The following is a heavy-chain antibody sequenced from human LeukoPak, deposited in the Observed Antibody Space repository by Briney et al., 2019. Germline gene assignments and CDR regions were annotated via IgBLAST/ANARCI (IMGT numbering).Heavy chain of an antibody. CDR1: VFTFTDEY. D-gene: IGHD2-2*01. CDR3: ARDPKSQLLLDY. V-gene: IGHV1-2*02. Sequence: ASVKVSCKSSVFTFTDEYIYWVGQAPGQGLEWMGWINPYSGAINYAQKFQGRVTLTRDTSISTAYMELSRLTSGDTAVYYCARDPKSQLLLDYWGQGTLVTVSS. J-gene: IGHJ4*02. CDR2: INPYSGAI.